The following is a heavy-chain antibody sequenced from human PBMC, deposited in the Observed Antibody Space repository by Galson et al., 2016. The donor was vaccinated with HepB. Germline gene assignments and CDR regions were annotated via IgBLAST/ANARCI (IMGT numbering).Heavy chain of an antibody. CDR3: AVDGDYRGYDYQAMDV. CDR2: ISYDGTNK. Sequence: SLRLSCAASRFTFSSYGMHWVRQAPGKGLEWVAVISYDGTNKYYADSVKGRFTISRDNSKNSLYLQMNSLRAEDTAVYYCAVDGDYRGYDYQAMDVWGKGTTVTVSS. CDR1: RFTFSSYG. D-gene: IGHD4-17*01. V-gene: IGHV3-30*03. J-gene: IGHJ6*04.